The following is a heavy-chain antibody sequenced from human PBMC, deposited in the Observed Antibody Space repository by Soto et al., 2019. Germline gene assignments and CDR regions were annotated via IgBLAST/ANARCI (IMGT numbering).Heavy chain of an antibody. Sequence: PSETLSLTCTVSGGSISSYYWSWIRQPPGKGLEWIGYIYYSGSTNYNPSLKSRVTISVDTSKNQFSLKLSSVTAADTAVYYCAIQEVGGTYVYTFDPWGQGTLVTVSS. D-gene: IGHD1-26*01. J-gene: IGHJ5*02. CDR2: IYYSGST. CDR3: AIQEVGGTYVYTFDP. V-gene: IGHV4-59*08. CDR1: GGSISSYY.